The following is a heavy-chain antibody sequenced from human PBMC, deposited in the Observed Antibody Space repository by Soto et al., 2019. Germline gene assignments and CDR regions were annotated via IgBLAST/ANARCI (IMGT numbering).Heavy chain of an antibody. CDR3: ARVAYSSRPYNDAFDI. D-gene: IGHD1-26*01. J-gene: IGHJ3*02. V-gene: IGHV1-18*01. CDR2: ISAYNGNT. CDR1: GYTFTSYG. Sequence: ASVKVSCKASGYTFTSYGISWVRQAPGQGLEWMGWISAYNGNTNYAQKLQGRVTMTTDTSTSTAYMELRSLGSDDTAVYYCARVAYSSRPYNDAFDIWGQGTMVTVSS.